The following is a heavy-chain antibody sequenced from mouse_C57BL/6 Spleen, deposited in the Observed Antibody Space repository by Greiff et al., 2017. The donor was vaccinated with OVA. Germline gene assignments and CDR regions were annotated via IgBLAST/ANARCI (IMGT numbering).Heavy chain of an antibody. J-gene: IGHJ2*01. Sequence: VKLQESGPELVKPGASVKISCKASGYAFSSSWMNWVKQRPGKGLEWIGRIYPGDGATNYNGKFKGKATLTADKSSSTAYMQLSSLTSEDSAVYLCARNYCDCGDYWGQGTTLTVSS. CDR1: GYAFSSSW. V-gene: IGHV1-82*01. D-gene: IGHD2-4*01. CDR3: ARNYCDCGDY. CDR2: IYPGDGAT.